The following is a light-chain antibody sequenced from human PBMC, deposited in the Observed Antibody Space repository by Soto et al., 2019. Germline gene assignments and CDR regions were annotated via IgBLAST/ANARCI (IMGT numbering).Light chain of an antibody. Sequence: EIVMTQSPATLSVSPGERATLSCRASQSVSSNVAWYQQIPGQPPRLLIYGASTRATTIPVRFSGSGSGTEFTLTISSLQSEDFAVYYCHQYDDGPYTFGQGTKVDIK. CDR3: HQYDDGPYT. CDR2: GAS. V-gene: IGKV3-15*01. CDR1: QSVSSN. J-gene: IGKJ2*01.